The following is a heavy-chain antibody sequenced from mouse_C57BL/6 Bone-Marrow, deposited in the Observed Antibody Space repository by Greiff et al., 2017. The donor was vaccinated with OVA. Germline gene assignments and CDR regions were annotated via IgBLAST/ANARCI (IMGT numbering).Heavy chain of an antibody. D-gene: IGHD2-3*01. V-gene: IGHV1-59*01. CDR3: ARWLLKAMDY. CDR2: IDPSDSFP. CDR1: GYTFTSYW. J-gene: IGHJ4*01. Sequence: VQRQQSGAELVRPGTSVKLSCKASGYTFTSYWMHWVKQTPGQGLEWIGVIDPSDSFPNCIQKFNGRATLTLDTSSSTAYMQRSSLTSEDSAVYYCARWLLKAMDYWGQGTSVTVSS.